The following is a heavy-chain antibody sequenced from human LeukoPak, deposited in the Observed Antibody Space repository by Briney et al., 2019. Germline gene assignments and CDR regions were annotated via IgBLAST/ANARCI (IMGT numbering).Heavy chain of an antibody. CDR3: TTYGSGRKFDY. J-gene: IGHJ4*02. CDR2: IESKTDGGTT. D-gene: IGHD3-10*01. CDR1: GFSFSDAW. V-gene: IGHV3-15*04. Sequence: PGGSLRLSCAASGFSFSDAWMSWVRQIPGKGLEWVGRIESKTDGGTTDYAAPVKGRFTISRNDSTNTLYLQMNSLKSEDTAVYYCTTYGSGRKFDYWGQGILVTVSS.